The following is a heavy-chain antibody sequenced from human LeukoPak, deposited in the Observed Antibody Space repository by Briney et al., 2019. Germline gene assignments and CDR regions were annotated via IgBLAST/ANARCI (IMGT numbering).Heavy chain of an antibody. D-gene: IGHD3-10*01. CDR3: ARDRRGYYDSGSYYPLI. CDR1: GYTFSGYY. J-gene: IGHJ4*02. CDR2: INPNSGGT. V-gene: IGHV1-2*02. Sequence: ASVKVSCKASGYTFSGYYIHWARQAPGRGLEWMGWINPNSGGTNYAQKFQGRVTMTRDTSVSTAYMEVSRLRSDDTAVYYCARDRRGYYDSGSYYPLIWGQGTLVTVSS.